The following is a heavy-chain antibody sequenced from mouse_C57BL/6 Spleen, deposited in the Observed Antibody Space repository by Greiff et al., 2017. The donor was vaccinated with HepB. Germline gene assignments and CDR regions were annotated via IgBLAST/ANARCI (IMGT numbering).Heavy chain of an antibody. V-gene: IGHV1-22*01. CDR2: INPNNGGT. CDR3: ARSRGRDWFAY. Sequence: VQLQQSGPELVKPGASVKMSCKASGYTFTDYNMHWVKQSHGKSLEWIGYINPNNGGTSYNQKFKGKATLTVNKSSSTAYMALRSLTSEDSAVYYCARSRGRDWFAYWGQGTLVTVSA. J-gene: IGHJ3*01. CDR1: GYTFTDYN.